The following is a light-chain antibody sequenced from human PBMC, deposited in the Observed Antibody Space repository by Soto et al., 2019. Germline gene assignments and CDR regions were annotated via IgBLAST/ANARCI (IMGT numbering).Light chain of an antibody. J-gene: IGKJ3*01. CDR1: QGINIF. V-gene: IGKV1-9*01. CDR2: AAS. Sequence: DIQLTQSPSFLSASVGDRVTITCRASQGINIFLAWYRQKPGTAPKLLIYAASALQSGVPSRFSGSGSGTEFTLTISSLQPEDFATSYCQQLDSYPFTFGPGTKVDIK. CDR3: QQLDSYPFT.